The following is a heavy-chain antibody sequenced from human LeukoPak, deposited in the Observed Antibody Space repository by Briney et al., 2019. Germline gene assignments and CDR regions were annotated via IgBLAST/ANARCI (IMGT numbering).Heavy chain of an antibody. CDR3: ARAVWDNYYYGMDV. CDR1: GGSMSDYY. V-gene: IGHV4-30-4*01. D-gene: IGHD1-26*01. Sequence: SETLSLTCTVFGGSMSDYYWSWIRQPPGKGLEWIGYIYYSGSTYYNPSLKSRVTISVDTSKNQFSLKLSSVTAADTAVYYCARAVWDNYYYGMDVWGQGTTVTVSS. CDR2: IYYSGST. J-gene: IGHJ6*02.